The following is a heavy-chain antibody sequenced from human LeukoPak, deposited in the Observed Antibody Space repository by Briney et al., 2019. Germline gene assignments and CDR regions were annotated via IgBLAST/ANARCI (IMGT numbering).Heavy chain of an antibody. V-gene: IGHV4-30-4*08. J-gene: IGHJ4*02. Sequence: SETLSLTCTVSGGSISSGDYYWSWIRQPPGQGLEWIGYIYYSGSTYYNPSLKSRVTISVDTSKNQFSLKLSSVTAADTAVYYCARLSGSYWAYFDYWGQGTLVTVSS. CDR2: IYYSGST. D-gene: IGHD1-26*01. CDR1: GGSISSGDYY. CDR3: ARLSGSYWAYFDY.